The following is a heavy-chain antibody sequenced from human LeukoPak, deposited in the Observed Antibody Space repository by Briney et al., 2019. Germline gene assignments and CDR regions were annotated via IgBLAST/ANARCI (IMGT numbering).Heavy chain of an antibody. CDR2: ISGSGGST. J-gene: IGHJ4*02. CDR1: GFTFSSYA. D-gene: IGHD3-10*01. V-gene: IGHV3-23*01. Sequence: GGSLRLSCAASGFTFSSYAMSWVRQAPGKGLEWVSAISGSGGSTYYADSVKGRFTISRDNSKNTLYLQMNSLRAEDTAVYYCAKGENYYYGSGRGWDYFDYWGQGTLVTVSS. CDR3: AKGENYYYGSGRGWDYFDY.